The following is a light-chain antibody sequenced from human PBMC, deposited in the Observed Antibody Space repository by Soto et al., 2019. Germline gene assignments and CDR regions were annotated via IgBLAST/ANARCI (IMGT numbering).Light chain of an antibody. J-gene: IGKJ2*01. CDR3: QQYLFYPFT. V-gene: IGKV1-5*03. Sequence: DIQMTQSPSTLSASVGDRVTITCRASQGFDSRLAWYQQKPGKAPKLLMYKASTLEGGVPSRFSGSGSGTEFTLSISSLQPDDFATYYCQQYLFYPFTFGQGTKLEIK. CDR2: KAS. CDR1: QGFDSR.